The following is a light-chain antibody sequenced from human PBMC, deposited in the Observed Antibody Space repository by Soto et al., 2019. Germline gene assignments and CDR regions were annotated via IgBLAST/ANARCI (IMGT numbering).Light chain of an antibody. J-gene: IGKJ1*01. CDR2: WAS. CDR1: QSGLSSSNNKNY. V-gene: IGKV4-1*01. CDR3: QQYFSTLPT. Sequence: DIVMTQSPDSLAVSLGERATINCKSSQSGLSSSNNKNYLAWYQQKPGQPPKLLIYWASTREFGVPDRLSGSGSGTDFTLTISSLQAEDVAVYYCQQYFSTLPTFGQGTKVEIK.